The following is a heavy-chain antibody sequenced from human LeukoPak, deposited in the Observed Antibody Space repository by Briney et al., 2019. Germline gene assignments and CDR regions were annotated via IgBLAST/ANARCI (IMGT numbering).Heavy chain of an antibody. CDR1: GFTVSSNY. D-gene: IGHD1-1*01. J-gene: IGHJ4*02. V-gene: IGHV3-7*01. CDR3: ASPGTALDY. CDR2: IKQDGSEK. Sequence: GGSLRLSCAASGFTVSSNYMSWVRQAPGKGLEWVANIKQDGSEKYYVDSVKGRFTISRDNAKNSLYLQMNSLRAEDTAVYYCASPGTALDYWGQGTLVTVSS.